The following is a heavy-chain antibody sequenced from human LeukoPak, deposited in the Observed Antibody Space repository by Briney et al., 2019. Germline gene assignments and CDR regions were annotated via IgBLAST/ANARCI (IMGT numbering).Heavy chain of an antibody. V-gene: IGHV4-59*12. CDR1: GGSISSYY. D-gene: IGHD6-13*01. Sequence: PSGTLSLTCTVSGGSISSYYWSWIRQPPGKGLEWIGYINFSGTTKYNSSFKSRVTISVDKSKNQFSLKLSSVTAADTAVYYCARDSSIWYRGAFDYWGQGTLVTVSS. J-gene: IGHJ4*02. CDR2: INFSGTT. CDR3: ARDSSIWYRGAFDY.